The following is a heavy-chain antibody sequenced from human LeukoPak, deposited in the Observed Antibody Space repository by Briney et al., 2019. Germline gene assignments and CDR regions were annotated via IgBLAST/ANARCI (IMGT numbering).Heavy chain of an antibody. Sequence: SETLSLTCTVSGGSISSYYWSWIRQPPGKGLEWIGYIYYSGSTNYNPSLKSRVTISVDTSKNQSSLKLSSVTAADTAVYYCASIGPQDAFDIWGQGTMVTVSS. CDR2: IYYSGST. J-gene: IGHJ3*02. V-gene: IGHV4-59*01. CDR1: GGSISSYY. CDR3: ASIGPQDAFDI.